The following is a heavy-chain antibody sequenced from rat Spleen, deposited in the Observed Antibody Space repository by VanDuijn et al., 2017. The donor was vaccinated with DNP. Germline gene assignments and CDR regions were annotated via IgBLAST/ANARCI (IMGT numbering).Heavy chain of an antibody. CDR3: TTEWAGSYDY. J-gene: IGHJ2*01. Sequence: EVQLVESGGGLVQPGRSLQLSCVASGFNFKNSGLAWVRQTPRKGLEWVASVSPSGSNSYYRDSVKGRFTISRDNAKSTLYLQMDSLRSEDTATYYCTTEWAGSYDYWGQGVMVTVSS. CDR1: GFNFKNSG. V-gene: IGHV5-27*01. D-gene: IGHD1-12*02. CDR2: VSPSGSNS.